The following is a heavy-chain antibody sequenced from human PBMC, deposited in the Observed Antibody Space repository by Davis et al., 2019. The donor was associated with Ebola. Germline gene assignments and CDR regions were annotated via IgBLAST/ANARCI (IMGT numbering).Heavy chain of an antibody. Sequence: PGGSLRLSCAASGFTFSGSAMHWVRQASGKGLEWVGRIRSKANSYATAYAASVKGRFTISRDDSKNTAYLQMNSLKTEDTAVYYCTRPLHYGSGMGYYGMDVWGQGTTVTVSS. D-gene: IGHD3-10*01. CDR1: GFTFSGSA. V-gene: IGHV3-73*01. J-gene: IGHJ6*02. CDR2: IRSKANSYAT. CDR3: TRPLHYGSGMGYYGMDV.